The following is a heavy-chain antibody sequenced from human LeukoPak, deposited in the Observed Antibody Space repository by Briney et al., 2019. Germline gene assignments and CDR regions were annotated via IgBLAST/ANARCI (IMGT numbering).Heavy chain of an antibody. CDR3: ARVAVTTDY. Sequence: GGSLRLSCAASGFTFSSYSMNWVRQAPGKGLEWVSYIGSGSTAIYYADSVRGRFTISRDSAKNSLYLQMNSLRDEDTAVYYCARVAVTTDYWGRGTLVTVSS. CDR2: IGSGSTAI. V-gene: IGHV3-48*02. CDR1: GFTFSSYS. D-gene: IGHD4-17*01. J-gene: IGHJ4*02.